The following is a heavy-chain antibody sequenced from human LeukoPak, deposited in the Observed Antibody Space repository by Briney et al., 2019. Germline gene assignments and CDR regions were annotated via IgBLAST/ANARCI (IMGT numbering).Heavy chain of an antibody. V-gene: IGHV3-21*06. CDR2: IDSSGGYM. J-gene: IGHJ4*02. CDR1: GSTFNTYS. CDR3: LRGDRRDY. Sequence: GGSLRLSCEASGSTFNTYSMNWARQAPGKGLEWVLSIDSSGGYMFYADSVKGRFIISRDNAKDSLYLQMNSLRVEDTAVYYCLRGDRRDYWGQGTLVTVSS.